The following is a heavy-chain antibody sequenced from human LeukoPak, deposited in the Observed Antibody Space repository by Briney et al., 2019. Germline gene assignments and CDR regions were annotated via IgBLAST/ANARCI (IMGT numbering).Heavy chain of an antibody. CDR1: GYTFTSYD. J-gene: IGHJ4*02. CDR2: MNPNSGNT. CDR3: ARGHYGSGSYYTFDY. D-gene: IGHD3-10*01. Sequence: ASVKGSCKASGYTFTSYDINWVRQATGQGLEWMGWMNPNSGNTGYAQKFQGRVTITRNTSISTAYMELSSLRSEDTAVYYCARGHYGSGSYYTFDYWGQGTLVTVSS. V-gene: IGHV1-8*03.